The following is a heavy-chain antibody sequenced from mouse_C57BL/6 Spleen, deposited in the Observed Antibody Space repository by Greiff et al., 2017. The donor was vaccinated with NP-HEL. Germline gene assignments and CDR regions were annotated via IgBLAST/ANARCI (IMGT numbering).Heavy chain of an antibody. Sequence: QVHVKQSGPGLVQPSQSLSITCTVSGFSLTSYGVHWVRQSPGKGLEWLGVIWSGGSTDYNAAFISRLSISKDNSKSQVFFKMNSLQADDTAIYYCARNTHYYGSSYWYFDVWGTGTTVTVSS. D-gene: IGHD1-1*01. V-gene: IGHV2-2*01. CDR3: ARNTHYYGSSYWYFDV. CDR1: GFSLTSYG. CDR2: IWSGGST. J-gene: IGHJ1*03.